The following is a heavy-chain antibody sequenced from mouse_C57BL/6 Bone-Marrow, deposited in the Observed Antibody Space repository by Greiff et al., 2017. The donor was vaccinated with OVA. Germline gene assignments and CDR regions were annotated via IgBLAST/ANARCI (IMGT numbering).Heavy chain of an antibody. CDR1: GYTFTSYG. CDR3: ARLYYYGSSYVYYFDY. V-gene: IGHV1-81*01. J-gene: IGHJ2*01. CDR2: IYPRSGNT. D-gene: IGHD1-1*01. Sequence: QVQLQQPGAELVMPGASVKLSCKASGYTFTSYGISWVKQRTGQGLEWIGEIYPRSGNTYYNEKFKGKATLTADKSSSTAYMELRSLTSEDSAVYFCARLYYYGSSYVYYFDYWGQGTTLTVSS.